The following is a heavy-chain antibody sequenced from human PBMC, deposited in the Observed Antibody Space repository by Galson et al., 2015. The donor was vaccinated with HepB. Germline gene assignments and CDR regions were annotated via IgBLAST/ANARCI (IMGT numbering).Heavy chain of an antibody. CDR3: AREGCSGGSCSYAFDI. V-gene: IGHV3-53*01. J-gene: IGHJ3*02. CDR1: GFTVSSNY. CDR2: IYSGGST. D-gene: IGHD2-15*01. Sequence: SLRLSCGASGFTVSSNYMSWVRQAPGKGLEWVSVIYSGGSTYYADSVKGRFTISRDNSKNTLYLQMNSLRAEDTAVYYCAREGCSGGSCSYAFDIWGQGTMVTVSS.